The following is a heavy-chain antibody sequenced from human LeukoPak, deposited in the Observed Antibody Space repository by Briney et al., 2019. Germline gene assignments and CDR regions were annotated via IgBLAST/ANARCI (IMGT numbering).Heavy chain of an antibody. V-gene: IGHV3-21*01. J-gene: IGHJ6*03. CDR2: ISSSSSYI. CDR3: ARYYYDSSGYPYYYYMDV. Sequence: PGGSLRLSCAASGFTFSSYSMNWVRQAPGKGLEWVSSISSSSSYIYYADSVKGRFTISRDNAKNSLYLQMNSLRAEDTAVYYCARYYYDSSGYPYYYYMDVWGKGTTVTISS. D-gene: IGHD3-22*01. CDR1: GFTFSSYS.